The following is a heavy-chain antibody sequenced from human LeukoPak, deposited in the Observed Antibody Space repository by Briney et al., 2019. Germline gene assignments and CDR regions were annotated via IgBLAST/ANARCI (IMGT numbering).Heavy chain of an antibody. CDR3: ARSSEKGIDD. D-gene: IGHD3-3*01. CDR1: GFTFSSYA. Sequence: GRSLRLSCAASGFTFSSYAMHWVRQAPGKGLDWVAVISYDGSNKFYADSVKGRFTISRDNSKNTLYLQMNSLRGEDTAVYYCARSSEKGIDDWGQGTLVTVSS. CDR2: ISYDGSNK. V-gene: IGHV3-30-3*01. J-gene: IGHJ4*02.